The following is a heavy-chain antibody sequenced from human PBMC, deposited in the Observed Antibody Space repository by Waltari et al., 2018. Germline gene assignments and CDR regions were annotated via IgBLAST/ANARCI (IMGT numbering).Heavy chain of an antibody. Sequence: QVQLQESGPGLVKPSETLSLTCTVSGGSISSHYWSWIRQPPGKGLEWIGYIYYSGSTNYNPALKSRVTISVDTSKNQCSLKLSSVTAADTAVYYCARYEQLLSADYWGQGTLVTVSS. CDR2: IYYSGST. V-gene: IGHV4-59*11. CDR1: GGSISSHY. D-gene: IGHD2-2*01. J-gene: IGHJ4*02. CDR3: ARYEQLLSADY.